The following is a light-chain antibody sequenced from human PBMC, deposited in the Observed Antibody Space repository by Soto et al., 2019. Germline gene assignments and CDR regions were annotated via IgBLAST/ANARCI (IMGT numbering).Light chain of an antibody. V-gene: IGLV2-14*01. CDR3: SSYTSSSTTVV. J-gene: IGLJ2*01. CDR1: SSDVGGYNY. Sequence: QSALTQPASVSGSPGQSITISCTGTSSDVGGYNYVSWYQQHPGKAPKLMIYEVSNRPSGVSNRFSGSKSGNTASLTISGLQAEDEADYYCSSYTSSSTTVVFGGGNKVTVL. CDR2: EVS.